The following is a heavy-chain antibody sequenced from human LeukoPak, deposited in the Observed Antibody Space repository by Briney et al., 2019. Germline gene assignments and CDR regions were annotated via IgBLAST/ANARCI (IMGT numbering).Heavy chain of an antibody. D-gene: IGHD6-19*01. Sequence: SETLSLTCTVSGGSITSTTYYWGWIRQPPGQGLEWVGSVYYTGSTYYNPSLKSRVTISVDTSKNQFSLKLPSLTAADTAVYYCARRIQGGSGWTFDYWGQGTLVTVSS. CDR1: GGSITSTTYY. CDR3: ARRIQGGSGWTFDY. J-gene: IGHJ4*02. CDR2: VYYTGST. V-gene: IGHV4-39*01.